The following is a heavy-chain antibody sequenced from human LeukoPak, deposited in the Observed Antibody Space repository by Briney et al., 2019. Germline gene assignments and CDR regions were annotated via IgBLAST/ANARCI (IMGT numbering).Heavy chain of an antibody. V-gene: IGHV4-30-4*01. J-gene: IGHJ3*02. D-gene: IGHD4-17*01. CDR2: IYYSGST. CDR1: GGSISSGDYY. CDR3: ARITVTTWDFAFDI. Sequence: PSETLSLTCTVSGGSISSGDYYWSWIRQPPGKGLEWIEYIYYSGSTYYNPSLKSRVTISVDTSKNQFSLKLSSVTAADTAVYYCARITVTTWDFAFDIWGQGTMVTVSS.